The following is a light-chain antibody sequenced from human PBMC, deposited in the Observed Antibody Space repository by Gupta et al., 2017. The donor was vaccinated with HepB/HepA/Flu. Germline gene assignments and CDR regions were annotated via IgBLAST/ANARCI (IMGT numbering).Light chain of an antibody. V-gene: IGKV2-28*01. CDR2: LGS. CDR3: KQALTSPLT. J-gene: IGKJ4*01. CDR1: QSLLYRNGKNY. Sequence: DIVMTQSPLSLPVTPGVPASMSCSPSQSLLYRNGKNYVDWYLQKPGQSPQLLIYLGSTRASGVPDRFSGSGSGTDFTLKISRVEAEDVGVYYCKQALTSPLTFGEGTRVEIK.